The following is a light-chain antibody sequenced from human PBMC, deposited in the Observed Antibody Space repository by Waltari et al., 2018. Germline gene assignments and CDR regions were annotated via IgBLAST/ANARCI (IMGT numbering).Light chain of an antibody. J-gene: IGLJ3*02. CDR2: EVS. V-gene: IGLV2-14*01. Sequence: QSAPTQPASVSGSPGQSITITCTGSTSDVDGYNYVSWYVQHPGKAPKRLIFEVSNRPSGVSNRFSGSKSGSTASLTISGLQADDEADYYCNSYTRSNSWVFGGGTKLTVL. CDR3: NSYTRSNSWV. CDR1: TSDVDGYNY.